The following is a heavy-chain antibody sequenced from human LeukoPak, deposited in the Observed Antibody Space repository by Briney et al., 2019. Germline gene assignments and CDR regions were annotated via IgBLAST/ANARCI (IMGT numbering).Heavy chain of an antibody. D-gene: IGHD3-10*01. CDR2: IYPGDSDT. J-gene: IGHJ4*02. Sequence: GESLKISCKASANTFSTYWIGWVRQMPGKGLEWMGIIYPGDSDTRYSPSFQGRVTISVDKSFSTAYLQWSSLKATDTAMYYCARGGLFRSGSSDYWGQGTLFTVSS. CDR1: ANTFSTYW. CDR3: ARGGLFRSGSSDY. V-gene: IGHV5-51*01.